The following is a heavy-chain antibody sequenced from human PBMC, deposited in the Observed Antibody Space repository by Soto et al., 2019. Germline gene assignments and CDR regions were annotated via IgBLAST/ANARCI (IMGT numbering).Heavy chain of an antibody. CDR2: IPYDEIDK. D-gene: IGHD2-2*01. CDR3: AKDSGYQLPDNYFYYGLDV. Sequence: PGGSLRLSCAASGFTFTSHAMHWVRQTPGKGLEWVAAIPYDEIDKKYASSVKGRFTVSRDNVKNTLSLQMNSLRPEDTAVYYCAKDSGYQLPDNYFYYGLDVWGQGTTVTVSS. CDR1: GFTFTSHA. J-gene: IGHJ6*02. V-gene: IGHV3-30*18.